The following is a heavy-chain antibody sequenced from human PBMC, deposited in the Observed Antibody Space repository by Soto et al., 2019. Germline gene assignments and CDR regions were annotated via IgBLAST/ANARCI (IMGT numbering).Heavy chain of an antibody. J-gene: IGHJ5*02. CDR3: ASLPGAPRMWTFFP. D-gene: IGHD2-2*01. V-gene: IGHV4-31*03. Sequence: PSETLSLTCTVSGGSISSGGYYWSWIRQHPGKGLEWIGYIYYSGSTYYNPSLKSRVTISVDTSKNQFSLKLSSVTAADTAVYYCASLPGAPRMWTFFPWGQGTLVTISS. CDR2: IYYSGST. CDR1: GGSISSGGYY.